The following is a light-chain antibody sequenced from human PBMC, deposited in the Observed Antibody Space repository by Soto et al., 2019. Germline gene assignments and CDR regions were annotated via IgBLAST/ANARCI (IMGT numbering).Light chain of an antibody. CDR2: DVS. CDR3: SSYTSSTVV. Sequence: QSALTQPASVSGSPGQSIAISCTGTSSDVGTYSFVSWYQQHPGKAPKLLIYDVSNRPSGVSNRFSGSKSGNTASLTISGLQAEDEDDYYCSSYTSSTVVFGGGTKLTVL. J-gene: IGLJ2*01. V-gene: IGLV2-14*03. CDR1: SSDVGTYSF.